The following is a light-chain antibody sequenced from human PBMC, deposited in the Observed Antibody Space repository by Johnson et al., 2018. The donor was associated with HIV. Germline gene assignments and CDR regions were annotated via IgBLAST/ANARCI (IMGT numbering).Light chain of an antibody. CDR2: DNH. J-gene: IGLJ1*01. CDR3: GTWDSSLSAYV. V-gene: IGLV1-51*01. Sequence: QSVLTQPPSVSAAPGQKVTISCSGSSSNIGKNYVSWYQQLPGTAPKLLIFDNHKRPSGIPDRFSGSKSGTSATLGITGLQTGDEADYYCGTWDSSLSAYVLGTGTNVTVL. CDR1: SSNIGKNY.